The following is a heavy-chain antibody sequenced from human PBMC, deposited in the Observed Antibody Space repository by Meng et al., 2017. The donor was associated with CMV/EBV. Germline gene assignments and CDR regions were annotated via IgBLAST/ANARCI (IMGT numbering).Heavy chain of an antibody. V-gene: IGHV1-2*02. CDR1: GYTFTGYY. J-gene: IGHJ4*02. D-gene: IGHD6-19*01. CDR2: INPNSGGT. Sequence: ASVKVSCKASGYTFTGYYMHWVRQAPGQGLEWMGWINPNSGGTNYAQKFQGRVTMTRDNAKNSLYLQMNSLRAEDTALYYCAKDAAPSIAVAGAYYFDYWGQGTLVTVSS. CDR3: AKDAAPSIAVAGAYYFDY.